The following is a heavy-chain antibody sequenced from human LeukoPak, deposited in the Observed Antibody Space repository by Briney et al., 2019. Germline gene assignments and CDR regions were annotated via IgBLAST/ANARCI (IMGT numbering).Heavy chain of an antibody. CDR3: ARGRASAFDV. Sequence: SQTLSLTCAISVDSVSTSGGAWYWVRQSPPRGLEWLGRTYYTSKWNTDYAVSVKSRIAVNPDTSKNQFSLQLNSVTSEDTAVYYCARGRASAFDVWGQGTMVTVSS. J-gene: IGHJ3*01. CDR1: VDSVSTSGGA. V-gene: IGHV6-1*01. D-gene: IGHD6-25*01. CDR2: TYYTSKWNT.